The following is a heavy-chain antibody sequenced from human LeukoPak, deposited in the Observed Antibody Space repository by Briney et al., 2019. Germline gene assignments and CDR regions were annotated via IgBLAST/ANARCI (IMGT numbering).Heavy chain of an antibody. CDR2: IYYSGST. Sequence: PSETLSLTCTVSGGSISSSSYYWGWIRQPPGKGLEWIGSIYYSGSTYYNPSLKSRVTISVDTSKKQFSLKVRSVTATDTAVYYCARDLGYSYGYRFDPWGQGTLVTVSS. CDR1: GGSISSSSYY. J-gene: IGHJ5*02. V-gene: IGHV4-39*07. D-gene: IGHD5-18*01. CDR3: ARDLGYSYGYRFDP.